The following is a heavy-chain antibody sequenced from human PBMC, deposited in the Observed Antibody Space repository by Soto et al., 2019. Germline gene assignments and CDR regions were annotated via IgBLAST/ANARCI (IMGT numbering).Heavy chain of an antibody. J-gene: IGHJ4*02. D-gene: IGHD3-10*01. CDR1: GFTFSSYW. Sequence: GGSLRLSCAASGFTFSSYWMGWVRQAPGKGLEWVARINQDGSEKYYVDSVKGRFTISRDNAKNSLYLQMNSLRADDSAVYFCARGSKDSYPGSRIFDFWGRGTLVTVSS. V-gene: IGHV3-7*03. CDR2: INQDGSEK. CDR3: ARGSKDSYPGSRIFDF.